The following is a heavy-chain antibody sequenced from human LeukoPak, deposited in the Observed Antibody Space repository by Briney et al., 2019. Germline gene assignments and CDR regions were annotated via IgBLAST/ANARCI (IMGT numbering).Heavy chain of an antibody. V-gene: IGHV4-61*05. CDR1: GGSISSSSYY. CDR2: IYYSGST. D-gene: IGHD3-3*02. J-gene: IGHJ4*02. Sequence: PSETLSLTCTVSGGSISSSSYYWGWIRQPPGKGLEWIGYIYYSGSTNYNPSLKSRVTISVDTSKNQFSLKLSSVTAADTAVYYCARLGQFWSGYDPPMDYWGQGTLVTVSS. CDR3: ARLGQFWSGYDPPMDY.